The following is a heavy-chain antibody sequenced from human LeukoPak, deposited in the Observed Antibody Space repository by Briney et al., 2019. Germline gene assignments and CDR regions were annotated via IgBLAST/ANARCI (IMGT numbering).Heavy chain of an antibody. CDR3: AREGLMITFGGVIVKGEGYFDY. J-gene: IGHJ4*02. Sequence: GGSLRLSCAASGFTFSDYYMSRIRQAPGKGLEWVSYISSSGSTIYYADSVKGRFTISRDNAKNSLYLQMNSLRAEDTAVYYCAREGLMITFGGVIVKGEGYFDYWGQGTLVTVSS. CDR1: GFTFSDYY. D-gene: IGHD3-16*02. CDR2: ISSSGSTI. V-gene: IGHV3-11*04.